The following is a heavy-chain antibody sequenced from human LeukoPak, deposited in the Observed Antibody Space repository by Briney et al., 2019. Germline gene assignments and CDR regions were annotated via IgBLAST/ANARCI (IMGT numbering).Heavy chain of an antibody. CDR1: GGSFSGYY. Sequence: PSETLSLTCAVYGGSFSGYYWSWIRQPAGKGLEWIGRMHTSGTTNYNPSLKSRVTMSVDTSKNQFSLKLSSVTAADTAVYYCARDAYYYDSIGYRRFDYWGQGTLVTVSS. D-gene: IGHD3-22*01. J-gene: IGHJ4*02. CDR3: ARDAYYYDSIGYRRFDY. CDR2: MHTSGTT. V-gene: IGHV4-4*07.